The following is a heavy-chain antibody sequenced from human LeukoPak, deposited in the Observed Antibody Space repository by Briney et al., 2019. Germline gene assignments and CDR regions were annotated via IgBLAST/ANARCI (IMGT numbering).Heavy chain of an antibody. Sequence: ASVKVSCEASGYTFTRNYMHWVRQAPGQGLEWMGIINPSGGSTSYAQKFQGRVTMTRDTSTRTVYMELSSLRSEDTAMYYCAINQAGYCGGGSCYRHEFYYMDVWGKGTSVTVSS. V-gene: IGHV1-46*01. D-gene: IGHD2-15*01. CDR1: GYTFTRNY. CDR2: INPSGGST. J-gene: IGHJ6*03. CDR3: AINQAGYCGGGSCYRHEFYYMDV.